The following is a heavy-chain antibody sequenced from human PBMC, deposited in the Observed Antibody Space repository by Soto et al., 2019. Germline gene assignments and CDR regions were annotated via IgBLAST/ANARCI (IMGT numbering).Heavy chain of an antibody. Sequence: PSETLSLTCTVSGGSISSYYWSWIRQPPGKGLEWIGYIYYSGSTNYNPPLKSRVTISVDTSKNQFSLKLSSVTAADTAVYYCARADSYGTGGFDYWGQGTLVTVSS. CDR2: IYYSGST. CDR3: ARADSYGTGGFDY. CDR1: GGSISSYY. V-gene: IGHV4-59*01. J-gene: IGHJ4*02. D-gene: IGHD5-18*01.